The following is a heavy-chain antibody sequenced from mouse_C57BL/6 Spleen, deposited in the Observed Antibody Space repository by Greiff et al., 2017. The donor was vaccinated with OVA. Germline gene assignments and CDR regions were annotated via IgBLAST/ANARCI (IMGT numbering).Heavy chain of an antibody. D-gene: IGHD1-1*01. J-gene: IGHJ2*01. CDR2: INPSTGGT. CDR1: GYSFTGYY. Sequence: EVQVVESGPELVKPGASVKISCKASGYSFTGYYMNWVKQSPEKSLEWIGEINPSTGGTTYNQKFKAKATLTVDKSSSTAYMQLKSLTSEDSAVYYCARSYYYGSSYCDYWGQGTTLTVSS. V-gene: IGHV1-42*01. CDR3: ARSYYYGSSYCDY.